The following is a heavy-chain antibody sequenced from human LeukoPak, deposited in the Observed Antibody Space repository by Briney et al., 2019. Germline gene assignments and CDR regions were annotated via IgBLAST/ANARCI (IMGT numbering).Heavy chain of an antibody. V-gene: IGHV1-2*02. Sequence: GASVKVSCKASGYTSTGYYMHWVRQAPGQGLEWMGWINPNSGGTNYAQKFQGRVTMTRDTSISTAYMELSRLRSDDTAVYYCARDQYYYDSSESDYWGQRTLVTVSS. CDR1: GYTSTGYY. D-gene: IGHD3-22*01. J-gene: IGHJ4*02. CDR3: ARDQYYYDSSESDY. CDR2: INPNSGGT.